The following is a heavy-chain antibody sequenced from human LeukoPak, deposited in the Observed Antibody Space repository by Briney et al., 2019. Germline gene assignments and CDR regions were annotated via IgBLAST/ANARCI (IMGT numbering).Heavy chain of an antibody. V-gene: IGHV3-23*01. CDR2: ISSSGGYT. CDR3: PRSPRALRSYYYSGMDV. J-gene: IGHJ6*02. Sequence: PGGSLRLSCAASGFTFSSYAMSWVRQAPGKGLEWVSSISSSGGYTYYADSVKGRFTISRDNSKNPLYLQVNSLKAEDTPEHYCPRSPRALRSYYYSGMDVWGQGTTVTVSS. D-gene: IGHD4-17*01. CDR1: GFTFSSYA.